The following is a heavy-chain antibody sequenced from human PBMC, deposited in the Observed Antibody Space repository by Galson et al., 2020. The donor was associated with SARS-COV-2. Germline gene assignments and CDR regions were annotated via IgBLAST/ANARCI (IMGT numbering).Heavy chain of an antibody. CDR1: GYSFTSYW. D-gene: IGHD6-13*01. CDR3: ARFGEQQLVRGSYYYGMDV. CDR2: IYPGDSDT. Sequence: GESLKISCKGSGYSFTSYWIGWVRQMPGKGLEWMGIIYPGDSDTRYSPSFQGQVTISADKSISTAYLQWSSLKASDTAMYYCARFGEQQLVRGSYYYGMDVWGQGTTVTVSS. V-gene: IGHV5-51*01. J-gene: IGHJ6*02.